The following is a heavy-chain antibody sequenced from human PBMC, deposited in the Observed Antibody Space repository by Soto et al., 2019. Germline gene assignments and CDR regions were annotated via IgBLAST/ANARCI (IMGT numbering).Heavy chain of an antibody. Sequence: EVQLVESGGGLIQPGGSLRLSCAASGFTVSSNYMSWVRQAPGKGLEWVSVIYSGGSTYYADSVKGRFTISRDNSKTTLYLQMNSRRAEDTAVYYCASLGRRGVYYYYYGMDVWGQGTTVTVSS. J-gene: IGHJ6*02. V-gene: IGHV3-53*01. CDR2: IYSGGST. D-gene: IGHD7-27*01. CDR3: ASLGRRGVYYYYYGMDV. CDR1: GFTVSSNY.